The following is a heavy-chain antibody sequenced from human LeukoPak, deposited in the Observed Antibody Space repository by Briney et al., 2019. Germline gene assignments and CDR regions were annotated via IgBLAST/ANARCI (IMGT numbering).Heavy chain of an antibody. CDR3: ASHPPPEESYATFDY. J-gene: IGHJ4*02. D-gene: IGHD1-14*01. CDR1: GFSLSTSGVG. Sequence: SGPTLVKPTQTLTLTCTFSGFSLSTSGVGVGWIRQPPGKALEWLALIYWDDDKRYSPSLKSRLTITKDTSKNQVVLTMTNMDPVDTATYYCASHPPPEESYATFDYWGQGTLVTVSS. V-gene: IGHV2-5*02. CDR2: IYWDDDK.